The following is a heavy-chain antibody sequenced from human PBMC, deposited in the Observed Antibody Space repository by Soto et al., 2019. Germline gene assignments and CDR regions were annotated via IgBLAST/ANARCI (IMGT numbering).Heavy chain of an antibody. V-gene: IGHV3-30*18. J-gene: IGHJ4*02. D-gene: IGHD6-13*01. CDR3: AKSRGRQQLVPGAVDY. CDR2: ISYDGSNK. CDR1: GFTFSSYG. Sequence: QVQLVESGGGVVQPGRSLRLSCAASGFTFSSYGMHWVRQAPGKGLEWVAVISYDGSNKYYADSVKGRFTISRDNSKNTLYLQMNSLRAEDTAVYYCAKSRGRQQLVPGAVDYWGQGTLVTVSS.